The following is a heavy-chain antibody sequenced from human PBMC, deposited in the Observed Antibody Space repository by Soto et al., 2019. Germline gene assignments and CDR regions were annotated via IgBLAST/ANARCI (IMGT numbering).Heavy chain of an antibody. CDR3: AKDRADIVVVPAAIKGAFDI. CDR1: GFTFSSYA. V-gene: IGHV3-23*01. CDR2: ISGSGGST. Sequence: PGGSLRLSCAASGFTFSSYAMSWVRQAPGKGLEWVSAISGSGGSTYYADSVKGRFTISRDNSKNTLYLQMNSLRAEDTAVYYCAKDRADIVVVPAAIKGAFDIWGQGTMVTVSS. D-gene: IGHD2-2*01. J-gene: IGHJ3*02.